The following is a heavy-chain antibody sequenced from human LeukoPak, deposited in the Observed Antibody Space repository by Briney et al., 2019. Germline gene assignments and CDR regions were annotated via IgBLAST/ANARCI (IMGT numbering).Heavy chain of an antibody. Sequence: SETLSLTCTVSGGSIRSSLYYWAWIRQTPGKGLEWIGSIDYSGSTNYNPSLKSRATIFVDTSKNQFSLKLSSLTAADTAVYYCARLLLFGESPLFDYWGQGTLVTVSS. J-gene: IGHJ4*02. D-gene: IGHD3-10*01. CDR3: ARLLLFGESPLFDY. CDR1: GGSIRSSLYY. CDR2: IDYSGST. V-gene: IGHV4-39*01.